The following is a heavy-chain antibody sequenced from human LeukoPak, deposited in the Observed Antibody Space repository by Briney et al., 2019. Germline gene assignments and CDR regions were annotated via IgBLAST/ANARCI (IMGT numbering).Heavy chain of an antibody. CDR2: IYYSGST. CDR1: GGSINSYY. J-gene: IGHJ4*02. CDR3: ARMISSGSMAIVY. Sequence: SETLSLTCTVSGGSINSYYWSWIRQPPGKGLEWIGYIYYSGSTNYNPSLKSRVIISVDMSKNQFSLKLSSVTAADTAVYYCARMISSGSMAIVYWGQGTLVTVSS. V-gene: IGHV4-59*01. D-gene: IGHD6-19*01.